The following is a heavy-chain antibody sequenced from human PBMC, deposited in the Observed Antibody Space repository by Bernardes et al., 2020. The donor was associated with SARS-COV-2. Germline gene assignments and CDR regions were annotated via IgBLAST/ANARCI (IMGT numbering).Heavy chain of an antibody. Sequence: SETLSLTCSVSGGSITNYYWSWIRQPPGKAMEWIGYIYYNGRTNSNSNPSLKSHFNISIDTTKNQFSLKLTSVTAADTAVYFCARSDMTSVYPDAFDVWGRGTMVSVSS. D-gene: IGHD2-8*01. V-gene: IGHV4-59*01. J-gene: IGHJ3*01. CDR1: GGSITNYY. CDR2: IYYNGRTNS. CDR3: ARSDMTSVYPDAFDV.